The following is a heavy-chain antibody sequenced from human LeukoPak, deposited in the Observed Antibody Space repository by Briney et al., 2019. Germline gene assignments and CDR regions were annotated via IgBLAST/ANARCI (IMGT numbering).Heavy chain of an antibody. CDR2: IYYRGRP. J-gene: IGHJ2*01. CDR1: GGSISSYY. V-gene: IGHV4-59*12. CDR3: AREGGGFWYFDL. D-gene: IGHD6-25*01. Sequence: PSETLSLTCTVSGGSISSYYWSWIRQPPGKGLEWIWYIYYRGRPNYTPSLKSRVTLSIDTSTNQFSLKLSSMTAPDTAVYYCAREGGGFWYFDLWGRGTLVTVSS.